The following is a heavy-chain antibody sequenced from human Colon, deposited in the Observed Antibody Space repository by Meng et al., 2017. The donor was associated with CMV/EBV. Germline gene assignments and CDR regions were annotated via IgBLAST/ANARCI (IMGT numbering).Heavy chain of an antibody. J-gene: IGHJ4*02. D-gene: IGHD3-22*01. CDR1: GYTFPGYF. Sequence: SGYTFPGYFLPWVRQAPGHGLEWMGRIDPTNGGTNYAQTFQGRVTMTRDTSISTAYMELRRLRSDDTAMYYCARSYYYDRNGYFYYWGQGTLVTVSS. CDR2: IDPTNGGT. V-gene: IGHV1-2*06. CDR3: ARSYYYDRNGYFYY.